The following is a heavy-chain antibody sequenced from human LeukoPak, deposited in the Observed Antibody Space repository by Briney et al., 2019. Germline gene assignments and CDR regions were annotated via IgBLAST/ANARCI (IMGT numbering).Heavy chain of an antibody. CDR3: AREGTYSGYDLTDS. CDR2: MKQEGRET. D-gene: IGHD5-12*01. Sequence: PGGSLRLSCVASGXTFSNYWMSWVRQAPGKGLEWVANMKQEGRETYYVDSVKGRFTISRDNAKNSLYLQMNSLRAEDTAVYYCAREGTYSGYDLTDSWGQGTLVTVSS. V-gene: IGHV3-7*05. CDR1: GXTFSNYW. J-gene: IGHJ4*02.